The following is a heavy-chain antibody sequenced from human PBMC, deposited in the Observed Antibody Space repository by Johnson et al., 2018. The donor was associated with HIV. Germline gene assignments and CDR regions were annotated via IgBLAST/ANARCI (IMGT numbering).Heavy chain of an antibody. CDR2: ISYDGSNK. Sequence: QVQLVESGGGVVQPGRSLRLSCAASGFNFSSYDMHWVRQAPGKGLEWVALISYDGSNKYYADSVKGRFTTSRDNSKNTLYLQMNSLRAEDTAVYYCARVSRLPILRFLEWSGAFDIWGQGTMVTVSS. J-gene: IGHJ3*02. V-gene: IGHV3-30-3*01. D-gene: IGHD3-3*01. CDR1: GFNFSSYD. CDR3: ARVSRLPILRFLEWSGAFDI.